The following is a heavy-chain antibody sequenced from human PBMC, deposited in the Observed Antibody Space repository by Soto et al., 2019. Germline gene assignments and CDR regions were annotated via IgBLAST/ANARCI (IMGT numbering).Heavy chain of an antibody. CDR3: ARTTGYYYGMDV. D-gene: IGHD1-1*01. CDR1: GFTFSSYS. J-gene: IGHJ6*02. V-gene: IGHV3-21*01. CDR2: ISSSSSYI. Sequence: GGSLRLTCAASGFTFSSYSMNWVRQAPGKGLEWVSSISSSSSYIYYADSVKGRFTISRDNAKNSLYLQMNSLRAEDTAVYYCARTTGYYYGMDVWGQGTTVTVSS.